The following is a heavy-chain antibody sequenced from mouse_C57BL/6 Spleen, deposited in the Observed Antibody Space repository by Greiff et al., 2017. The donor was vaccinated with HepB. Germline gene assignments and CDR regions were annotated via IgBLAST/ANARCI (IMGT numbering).Heavy chain of an antibody. CDR1: GYTFTDYY. V-gene: IGHV1-26*01. J-gene: IGHJ4*01. Sequence: VQLQQSGPELVKPGASVKISCKASGYTFTDYYMNWVKQSHGKSLEWIGDINPNNGGTSYNQKFKGKATLTVDKSSSTAYMELRSLTSEDSAVYYCARKKGWAMDYWGQGTSVTVSS. CDR3: ARKKGWAMDY. D-gene: IGHD2-3*01. CDR2: INPNNGGT.